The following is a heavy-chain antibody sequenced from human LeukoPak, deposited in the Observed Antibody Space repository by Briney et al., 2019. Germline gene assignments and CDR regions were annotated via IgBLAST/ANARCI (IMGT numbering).Heavy chain of an antibody. Sequence: GGSLRLSCAASGFIFSSYGMHWVRQAPGKGLEWVAFIRYDGSNTYYADSVKGRFTISRDNSKNTLYLQMNSLRAEDTAVYYCARDPYSGSYSDYYYYYMDVWGKGTTVTVSS. J-gene: IGHJ6*03. CDR3: ARDPYSGSYSDYYYYYMDV. V-gene: IGHV3-30*02. D-gene: IGHD1-26*01. CDR1: GFIFSSYG. CDR2: IRYDGSNT.